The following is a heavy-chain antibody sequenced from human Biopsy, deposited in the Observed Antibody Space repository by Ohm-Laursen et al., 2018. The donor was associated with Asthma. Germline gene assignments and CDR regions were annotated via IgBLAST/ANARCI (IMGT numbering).Heavy chain of an antibody. CDR3: AKGEWELLEANFDY. CDR1: GFTFDDYA. V-gene: IGHV3-9*01. J-gene: IGHJ4*02. D-gene: IGHD1-26*01. Sequence: SLRLSCAASGFTFDDYAMHWVRQAPGKGLEWVSGISWNSGSIGYADSVKGRFTISKDNAKNSLYLQMNSLRAEDTALYYCAKGEWELLEANFDYWGQGALVTVSS. CDR2: ISWNSGSI.